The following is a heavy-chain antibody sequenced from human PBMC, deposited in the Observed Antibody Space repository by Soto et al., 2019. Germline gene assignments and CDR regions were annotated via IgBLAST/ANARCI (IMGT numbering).Heavy chain of an antibody. CDR2: ISYDGSNK. Sequence: QPGGSLRLSCAASGFTFSSYGMHWVRQAPGKGLEWVAVISYDGSNKYYADSVKGRFTISRDNSKNTLYLQMNSLRAEDTAVYYCAKDSGLDTMIVVVTPGAFDIWGQGTMVTVSS. D-gene: IGHD3-22*01. J-gene: IGHJ3*02. CDR1: GFTFSSYG. V-gene: IGHV3-30*18. CDR3: AKDSGLDTMIVVVTPGAFDI.